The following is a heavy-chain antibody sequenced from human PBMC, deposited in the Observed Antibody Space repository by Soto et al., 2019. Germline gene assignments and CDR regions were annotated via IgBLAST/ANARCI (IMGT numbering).Heavy chain of an antibody. CDR2: IYYSGST. CDR1: GGSISSGGYY. V-gene: IGHV4-30-4*01. J-gene: IGHJ4*02. CDR3: ASRGTRTYCSGGSCYARGFDY. D-gene: IGHD2-15*01. Sequence: QVQLQESGPGLVTPAQTLSLTCTVSGGSISSGGYYWSWIRQPPGKGLEWIGYIYYSGSTYYNPSLKSRVTISVDTSKNQFSLKLSSVSAADTAVYYCASRGTRTYCSGGSCYARGFDYWGQGTLVTVSS.